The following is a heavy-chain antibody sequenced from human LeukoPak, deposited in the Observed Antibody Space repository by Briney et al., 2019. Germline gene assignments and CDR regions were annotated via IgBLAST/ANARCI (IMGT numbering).Heavy chain of an antibody. Sequence: ASVKVSCKASGYTFNGYYMQWVRQAPAQGLEWMGRFNPNSGGTDSAQKFQGRVTMTIDTSINTAYMELSSLTSDDTAVYYCARDRRGYSGYDMNWGQGTLVTVSS. CDR1: GYTFNGYY. D-gene: IGHD5-12*01. V-gene: IGHV1-2*06. CDR3: ARDRRGYSGYDMN. CDR2: FNPNSGGT. J-gene: IGHJ4*02.